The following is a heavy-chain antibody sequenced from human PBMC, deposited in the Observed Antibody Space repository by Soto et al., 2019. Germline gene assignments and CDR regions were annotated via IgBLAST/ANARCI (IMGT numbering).Heavy chain of an antibody. J-gene: IGHJ4*02. V-gene: IGHV4-39*01. CDR1: GGSISSSSYY. D-gene: IGHD6-19*01. Sequence: QLQLQESGPGLVKPSETLSLTCTVSGGSISSSSYYWGWIRQPPGKGLEWIGSIYYSGSTYYNPSLKSRVTISVDTSKNQFSLKLSSVTAADTAVYYCARHDSMAVAYFDYWGQGTLVTVSS. CDR3: ARHDSMAVAYFDY. CDR2: IYYSGST.